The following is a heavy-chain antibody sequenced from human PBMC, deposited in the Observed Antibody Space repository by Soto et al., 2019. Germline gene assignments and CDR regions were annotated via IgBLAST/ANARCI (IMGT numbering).Heavy chain of an antibody. CDR2: IYHSGST. V-gene: IGHV4-30-2*01. D-gene: IGHD1-1*01. CDR3: AAKPCNWNIWMVY. Sequence: TSETLSLTCAVSGGSISSGGYSWSWIRQPPGKGLEWIGYIYHSGSTYYNPSLKSRVTISVDRSKNQFSLKLSSVTAADTAVYYCAAKPCNWNIWMVYWGPGIMVTVAS. CDR1: GGSISSGGYS. J-gene: IGHJ4*02.